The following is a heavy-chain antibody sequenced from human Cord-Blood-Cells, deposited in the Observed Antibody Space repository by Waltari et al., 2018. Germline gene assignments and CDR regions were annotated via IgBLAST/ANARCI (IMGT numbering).Heavy chain of an antibody. Sequence: QVQLVQSGAEVKKPGSSVKVSCKASGGTFSSYAISWVRQAPGKGLEWVAVISYDGSNKYYADSVKGRFTISRDNSKNTLYLQMNSLRAEDTAVYYCAREAAALDYWGQGTLVTVSS. CDR1: GGTFSSYA. D-gene: IGHD6-13*01. J-gene: IGHJ4*02. CDR2: ISYDGSNK. V-gene: IGHV3-30*04. CDR3: AREAAALDY.